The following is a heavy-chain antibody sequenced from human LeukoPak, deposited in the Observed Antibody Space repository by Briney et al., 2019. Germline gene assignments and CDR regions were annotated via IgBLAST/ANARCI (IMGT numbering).Heavy chain of an antibody. CDR3: VICIAAAGSFDY. V-gene: IGHV3-64D*09. Sequence: PGGSLRLSCAASGFTFSSYAIHWVRQAPGRGLEYVSAISTDGGSTYYADSVKGRFTISRDNSKTTLYLQMSSLRAEDTAVYYCVICIAAAGSFDYWGQGTLVTVSS. D-gene: IGHD6-13*01. CDR2: ISTDGGST. J-gene: IGHJ4*02. CDR1: GFTFSSYA.